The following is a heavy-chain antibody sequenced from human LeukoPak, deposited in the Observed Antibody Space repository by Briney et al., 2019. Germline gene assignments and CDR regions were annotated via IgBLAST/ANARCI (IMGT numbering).Heavy chain of an antibody. V-gene: IGHV4-39*01. Sequence: SSETLSLTCTVSGGSISSSPYYWGWIRQPPGKGLEWIGSISYRGSTYYNPSLKSRVTISVDTSKNQFSLKLTSVTAADTAVYYCARRRPAANPYYFDYWGQGTLVTVSS. J-gene: IGHJ4*02. CDR3: ARRRPAANPYYFDY. CDR2: ISYRGST. D-gene: IGHD2-2*01. CDR1: GGSISSSPYY.